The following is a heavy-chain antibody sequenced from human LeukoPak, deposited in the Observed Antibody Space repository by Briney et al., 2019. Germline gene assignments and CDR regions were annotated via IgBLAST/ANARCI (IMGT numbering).Heavy chain of an antibody. CDR3: ARDRPNYYDSSGHYYRRDGDY. D-gene: IGHD3-22*01. J-gene: IGHJ4*02. CDR1: GFTFSTYA. CDR2: ITSRDGTT. V-gene: IGHV3-23*01. Sequence: GGSLRLSCAASGFTFSTYAMSWVRQTPGKGLEWVSSITSRDGTTYYADSVKGRFTISRDNFENTLFLQMNSLRAEDTAVYYCARDRPNYYDSSGHYYRRDGDYWGQGTLVTVSS.